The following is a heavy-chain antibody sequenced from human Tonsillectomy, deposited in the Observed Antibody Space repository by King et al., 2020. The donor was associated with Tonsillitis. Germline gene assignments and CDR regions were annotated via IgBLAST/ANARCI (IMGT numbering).Heavy chain of an antibody. CDR2: IYSGGNT. Sequence: VQLQESGGGLIRPGGSLRLSCSASGFTISTYFMTWVRQAPGKGLVWVSIIYSGGNTYYADSVRGRFTISRDNSKNTLYLQMNTLRAEDTAVYYCARARYDSSGYSSFYYGMDVWGQGTTVTVSS. V-gene: IGHV3-53*01. D-gene: IGHD3-22*01. CDR1: GFTISTYF. CDR3: ARARYDSSGYSSFYYGMDV. J-gene: IGHJ6*02.